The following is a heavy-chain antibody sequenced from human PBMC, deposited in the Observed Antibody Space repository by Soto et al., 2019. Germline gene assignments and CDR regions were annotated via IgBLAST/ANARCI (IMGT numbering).Heavy chain of an antibody. V-gene: IGHV3-66*01. J-gene: IGHJ4*02. CDR1: GFTVSSNY. CDR3: AREATKGAFDY. D-gene: IGHD3-16*01. CDR2: IYSGGST. Sequence: EVQLVESGGGLVQPGGSLRLSCAASGFTVSSNYMSWVRQAPGKGLEWVSVIYSGGSTYYADSVKGRFTISRDNSKNTLYLQMNSLRAEDTAVYYCAREATKGAFDYWGQGTLLTVSS.